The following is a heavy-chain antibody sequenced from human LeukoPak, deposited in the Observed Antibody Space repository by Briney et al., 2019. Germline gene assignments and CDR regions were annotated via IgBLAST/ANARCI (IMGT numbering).Heavy chain of an antibody. CDR2: IIPIFGTA. Sequence: SVKVSCKASGGTFSSYAISWVRQAPGQGLEWMGGIIPIFGTANYAQKFQGRVTITADESASTAYMELSSLRSEDTAVYYCARDRRGDGYAGYWGQGTLVTVSS. CDR3: ARDRRGDGYAGY. D-gene: IGHD5-12*01. J-gene: IGHJ4*02. CDR1: GGTFSSYA. V-gene: IGHV1-69*01.